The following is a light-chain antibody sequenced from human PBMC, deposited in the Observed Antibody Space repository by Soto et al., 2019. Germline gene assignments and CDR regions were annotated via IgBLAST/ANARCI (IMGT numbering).Light chain of an antibody. CDR1: SSDVGGYNY. V-gene: IGLV2-8*01. CDR3: SSDAGSSNV. J-gene: IGLJ1*01. Sequence: QSALTQPPSASGYPGQSVAIACTGTSSDVGGYNYVSWYQQHPGKAPKLMIYEVNKRPSGVPDRFSGSKSGNTASLTVSGLQAEDEADYFCSSDAGSSNVFGTGTKLTVL. CDR2: EVN.